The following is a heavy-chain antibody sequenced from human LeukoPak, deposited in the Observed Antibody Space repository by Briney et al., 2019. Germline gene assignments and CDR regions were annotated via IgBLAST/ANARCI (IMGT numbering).Heavy chain of an antibody. Sequence: PGGSLRLSCAASGFTVSSNYMSWIRQPPGKGLEWIGEINHSGSTNYNPSLKSRVTISVDTSKNQFSLKLSSVTAADTAVYYCARVPPHPWGQGTLVTVSS. J-gene: IGHJ5*02. CDR2: INHSGST. V-gene: IGHV4-34*01. CDR1: GFTVSSNY. CDR3: ARVPPHP.